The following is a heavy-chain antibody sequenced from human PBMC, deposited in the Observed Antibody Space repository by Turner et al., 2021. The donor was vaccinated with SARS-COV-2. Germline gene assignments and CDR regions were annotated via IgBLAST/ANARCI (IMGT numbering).Heavy chain of an antibody. CDR2: ISGGGTKT. J-gene: IGHJ4*02. Sequence: EVELLESGGGLVQPGGSLWLSLAASGFTFSSHAMSWVRQAPGKGLEWVSAISGGGTKTYYAVSVKGRYTISRDNSKNTLYLQMNSLRAEDTAVYYCAKVPPYCDYFDDWGQGTLVTVSS. V-gene: IGHV3-23*01. CDR1: GFTFSSHA. D-gene: IGHD1-26*01. CDR3: AKVPPYCDYFDD.